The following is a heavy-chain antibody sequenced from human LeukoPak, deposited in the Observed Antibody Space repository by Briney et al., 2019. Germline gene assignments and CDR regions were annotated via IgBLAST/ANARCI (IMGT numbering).Heavy chain of an antibody. CDR2: MNPNSGNT. D-gene: IGHD6-13*01. Sequence: ASVKVSCKASGYTFTSYDINWVRQATGQGLEWMGWMNPNSGNTGYAQKFQGRFTMTTDTSTSTANMELRSLRSDDTAVYYCARDHSSSCQLLDYWGQGTLVTISS. CDR3: ARDHSSSCQLLDY. CDR1: GYTFTSYD. J-gene: IGHJ4*02. V-gene: IGHV1-8*01.